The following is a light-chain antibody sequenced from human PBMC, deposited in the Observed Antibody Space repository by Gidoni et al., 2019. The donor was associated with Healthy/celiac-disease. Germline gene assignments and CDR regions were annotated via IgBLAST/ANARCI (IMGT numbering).Light chain of an antibody. Sequence: DIQMTQSPSSLSASVGDRVTITCQASQDISNYLNWYQQKPGKAPKLLIYDACNLETGVPSRFSGSGSGTDFTFTISSLQPEDIATYYCQQYDNLLFTFXPXTKVDIK. CDR1: QDISNY. V-gene: IGKV1-33*01. J-gene: IGKJ3*01. CDR3: QQYDNLLFT. CDR2: DAC.